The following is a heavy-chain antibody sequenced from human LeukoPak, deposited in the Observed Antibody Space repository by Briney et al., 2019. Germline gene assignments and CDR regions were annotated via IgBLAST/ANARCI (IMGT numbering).Heavy chain of an antibody. D-gene: IGHD6-19*01. CDR3: ARAAAETGAFRDNWFDP. CDR2: ISDDGRKE. Sequence: GGSLRLSCAASGFTVSSNYMSWVRQAPGKGLEWVAVISDDGRKEIYADSVKGRFTISRDNSKNTLYLEMNSLRGEDTALYYCARAAAETGAFRDNWFDPWGQGTLVTVSS. CDR1: GFTVSSNY. V-gene: IGHV3-30*03. J-gene: IGHJ5*02.